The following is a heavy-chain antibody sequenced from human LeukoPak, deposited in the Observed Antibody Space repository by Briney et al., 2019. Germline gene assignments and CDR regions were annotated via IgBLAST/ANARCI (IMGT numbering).Heavy chain of an antibody. J-gene: IGHJ6*02. Sequence: GGSLRLSCAASGFTFSGYAMHWVRQAPGKGLEYVSGISNNGGSTSYANSVKGRFTISRDNSKNTLYLQMGSLRADDMAVYYCARPIYGSADYNGMDVWAKGPRSPSP. V-gene: IGHV3-64*01. CDR1: GFTFSGYA. D-gene: IGHD3-10*01. CDR2: ISNNGGST. CDR3: ARPIYGSADYNGMDV.